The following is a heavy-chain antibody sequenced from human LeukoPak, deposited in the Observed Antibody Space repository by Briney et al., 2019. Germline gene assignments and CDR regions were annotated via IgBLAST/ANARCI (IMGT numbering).Heavy chain of an antibody. J-gene: IGHJ4*02. CDR3: ARDPPEQQLVQGGVDY. D-gene: IGHD6-13*01. Sequence: ASVKVSCKASGYTFTGYYMHWVRQAPGQGLEWMGWINPNSGGTNYAQKFQGRVTMTRDTSISTAYMELSRLRSDDTAVYYCARDPPEQQLVQGGVDYWGQGTLVTVSS. CDR2: INPNSGGT. CDR1: GYTFTGYY. V-gene: IGHV1-2*02.